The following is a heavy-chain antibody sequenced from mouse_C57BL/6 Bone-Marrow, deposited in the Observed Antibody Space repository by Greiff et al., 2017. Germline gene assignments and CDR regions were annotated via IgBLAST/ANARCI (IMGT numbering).Heavy chain of an antibody. D-gene: IGHD2-13*01. CDR2: IYPRSGNT. J-gene: IGHJ3*01. CDR3: ARWGLRGWFAY. Sequence: QVQLQQSGAELARPGASVKLSCKASGYTFTSYGISWVKQRTGQGLEWIGEIYPRSGNTYYNEKFKGKATLTADKSSSTAYMELRSLTSEDAAVYFCARWGLRGWFAYWGKGTLVTVSA. V-gene: IGHV1-81*01. CDR1: GYTFTSYG.